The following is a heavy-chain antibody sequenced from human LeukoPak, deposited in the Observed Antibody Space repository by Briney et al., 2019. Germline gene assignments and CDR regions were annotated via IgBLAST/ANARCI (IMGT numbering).Heavy chain of an antibody. Sequence: SETLSLTCIVSGGSISSSSYYWDWIRQAPGEGLEWIGSFYDSGNTRYNPSLKSRVTISVDTSKNQFSLKLSSVTAADTAVYYCARGVYKLDYWGQGTLVTVSS. J-gene: IGHJ4*02. CDR1: GGSISSSSYY. D-gene: IGHD5-18*01. CDR3: ARGVYKLDY. CDR2: FYDSGNT. V-gene: IGHV4-39*07.